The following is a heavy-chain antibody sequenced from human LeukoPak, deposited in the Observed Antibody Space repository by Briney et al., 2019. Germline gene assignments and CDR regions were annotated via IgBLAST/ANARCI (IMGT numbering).Heavy chain of an antibody. CDR3: AREDTAMVFV. J-gene: IGHJ4*02. CDR1: GYTFTSYD. V-gene: IGHV1-2*02. D-gene: IGHD5-18*01. CDR2: INPNSGGT. Sequence: ASVKVSCKASGYTFTSYDINWVRQATGQGLEWMGWINPNSGGTNYAQKFQGRVTMTRDTSISTAYMELSRLRSDDTAVYYCAREDTAMVFVWGQGTLVTVSS.